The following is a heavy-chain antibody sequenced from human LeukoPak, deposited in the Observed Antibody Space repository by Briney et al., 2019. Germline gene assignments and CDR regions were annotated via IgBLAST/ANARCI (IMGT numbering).Heavy chain of an antibody. D-gene: IGHD2-21*02. J-gene: IGHJ3*02. Sequence: SETLSLTCTVSGGSISSGGYYWSWIRQPAGKGLEWIGRIYTSGSTNYNPSLKSRITMSVDTSKNQFSLKLSSVTAADTAVYYCARVGGGAYCGGDYYPDAFDIWGQGTMVTVSS. CDR2: IYTSGST. CDR1: GGSISSGGYY. CDR3: ARVGGGAYCGGDYYPDAFDI. V-gene: IGHV4-61*02.